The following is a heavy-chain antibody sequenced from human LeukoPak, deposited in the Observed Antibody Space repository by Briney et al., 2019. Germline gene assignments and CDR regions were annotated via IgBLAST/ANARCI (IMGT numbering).Heavy chain of an antibody. V-gene: IGHV3-30*02. CDR2: IRYDGSNK. J-gene: IGHJ4*02. Sequence: GGSLRLSCAASGFTFSSYGMHWVRQAPGKGLEWVAFIRYDGSNKYYADSVKGRFTISRDNSKNTLYLQTNSLRAEDTAVCYCARAGQEWFGELGFDQWGQGTLVIVSS. CDR3: ARAGQEWFGELGFDQ. D-gene: IGHD3-10*01. CDR1: GFTFSSYG.